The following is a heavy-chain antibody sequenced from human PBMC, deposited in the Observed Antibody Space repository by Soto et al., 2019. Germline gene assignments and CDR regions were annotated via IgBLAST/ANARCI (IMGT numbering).Heavy chain of an antibody. CDR3: ARDRLGGAFDI. Sequence: ASVKVSCKASGYTFTGYYMHWVRQAPGQGLEWMGWINPNSGGTNYAQKFQGWVTMTRDTSISTAYMELSRLRSDDTAVYYCARDRLGGAFDIWGQGTMVPVSS. J-gene: IGHJ3*02. V-gene: IGHV1-2*04. D-gene: IGHD3-9*01. CDR2: INPNSGGT. CDR1: GYTFTGYY.